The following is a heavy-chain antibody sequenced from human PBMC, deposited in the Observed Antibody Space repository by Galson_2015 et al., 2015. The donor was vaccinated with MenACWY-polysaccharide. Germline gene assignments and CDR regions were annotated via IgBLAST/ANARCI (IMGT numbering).Heavy chain of an antibody. CDR2: ISSSASYI. J-gene: IGHJ4*02. V-gene: IGHV3-21*01. D-gene: IGHD3-16*01. CDR3: ARDTGGSGY. CDR1: GFSFSDYN. Sequence: SLRLSCAASGFSFSDYNMNWVRQAPGKGLGWVSIISSSASYIYYADSVKGRFTISRDNAKNSLYLQMNSLRAEDTAIYYCARDTGGSGYWGQGTLVTVSS.